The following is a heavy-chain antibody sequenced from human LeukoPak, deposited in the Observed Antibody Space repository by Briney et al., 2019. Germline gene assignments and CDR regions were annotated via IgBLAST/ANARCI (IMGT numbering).Heavy chain of an antibody. J-gene: IGHJ4*02. Sequence: GGSLRLSCAASGFTFSIYAMTWVRQAPGKGLEGVSGISGNGGSTYYADSVKGRFTISGDNSKNTLYLQMNSLRAEDTAVYYCAKDQSMGIPVAGGYFFDSWGQGTLVTVSS. V-gene: IGHV3-23*01. CDR3: AKDQSMGIPVAGGYFFDS. CDR2: ISGNGGST. CDR1: GFTFSIYA. D-gene: IGHD6-19*01.